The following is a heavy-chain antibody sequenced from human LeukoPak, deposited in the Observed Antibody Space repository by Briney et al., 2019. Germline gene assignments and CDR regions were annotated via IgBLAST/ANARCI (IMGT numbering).Heavy chain of an antibody. Sequence: GASVKVSCKASGYTFTCYYMNWVRQAPGQGLEWMGRINPYSGCTNYAQKFQGRVTMTRETSISTAYMELSRLRSDDTAVYYCARETAAPVNWFDPWGQGTLVTASS. CDR2: INPYSGCT. V-gene: IGHV1-2*06. CDR3: ARETAAPVNWFDP. J-gene: IGHJ5*02. D-gene: IGHD6-6*01. CDR1: GYTFTCYY.